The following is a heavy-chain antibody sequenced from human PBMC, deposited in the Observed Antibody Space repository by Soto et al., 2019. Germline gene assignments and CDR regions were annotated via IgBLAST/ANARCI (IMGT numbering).Heavy chain of an antibody. CDR3: ARDVVGATAFWGYLDY. CDR2: IRFDGSNI. CDR1: GSIFRGYG. V-gene: IGHV3-33*01. D-gene: IGHD2-15*01. Sequence: QVLLVESGGGVVQPGRSLRLSCAASGSIFRGYGMHWVRQAPGKGLEWVAVIRFDGSNINYADFVMGRFTISRDNSKNTLYLEINRLRVEDTAVYYCARDVVGATAFWGYLDYWGQGTLVTVSS. J-gene: IGHJ4*02.